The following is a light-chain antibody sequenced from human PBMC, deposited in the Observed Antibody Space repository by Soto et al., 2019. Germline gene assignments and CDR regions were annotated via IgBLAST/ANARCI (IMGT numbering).Light chain of an antibody. CDR1: ESVSSN. J-gene: IGKJ5*01. V-gene: IGKV3-15*01. CDR3: QQYHNWPPIT. Sequence: EILMTHFPATLSVSPGERATLSCRASESVSSNLAWYQQKPGQAPRLLIYGAFTRATGIPARFSGSGSGTEFTLTISSLQSEDFAIYYCQQYHNWPPITFGQGTRMEIK. CDR2: GAF.